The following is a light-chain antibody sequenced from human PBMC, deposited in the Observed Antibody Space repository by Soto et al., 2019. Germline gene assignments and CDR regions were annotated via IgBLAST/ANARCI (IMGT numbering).Light chain of an antibody. CDR2: KAS. CDR3: QQYNSYSWT. Sequence: DIQMTQSPSTLSASVGDRVTITCRANQSISNWLACYQKKPGKVPKLLIYKASNLDYGVPSRFSGSGSGTEFTLTISSLQPDDFATYYCQQYNSYSWTFGQGTKVDIK. V-gene: IGKV1-5*03. CDR1: QSISNW. J-gene: IGKJ1*01.